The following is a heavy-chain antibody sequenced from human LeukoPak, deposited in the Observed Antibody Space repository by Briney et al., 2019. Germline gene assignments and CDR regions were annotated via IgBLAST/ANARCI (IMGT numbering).Heavy chain of an antibody. J-gene: IGHJ2*01. CDR3: AKTSYYNSSSRGFDL. D-gene: IGHD3-22*01. CDR1: GFTFSSYA. Sequence: GGSLRLSCVASGFTFSSYAMTWVRQAPGKGLEWVSAISGSGGSTYYADSVKGRFTISRDNSKNTLYLQMNSLRAEDTAVYYCAKTSYYNSSSRGFDLWGRGTLVTVSS. CDR2: ISGSGGST. V-gene: IGHV3-23*01.